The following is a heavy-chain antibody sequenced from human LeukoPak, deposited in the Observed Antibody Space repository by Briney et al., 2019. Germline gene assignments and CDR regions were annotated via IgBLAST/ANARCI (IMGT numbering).Heavy chain of an antibody. D-gene: IGHD6-19*01. CDR3: ARRGSSGSSEVL. CDR2: ISYSGTT. Sequence: SETLSLRGTVSAGCISGLYSTWIPHPPVKVLECIGYISYSGTTNPTNYNPSLQSRVTISVDTSKNQFFLKLNSVTAADTGVYYCARRGSSGSSEVLWGQGTLVTVSS. J-gene: IGHJ4*02. V-gene: IGHV4-59*08. CDR1: AGCISGLY.